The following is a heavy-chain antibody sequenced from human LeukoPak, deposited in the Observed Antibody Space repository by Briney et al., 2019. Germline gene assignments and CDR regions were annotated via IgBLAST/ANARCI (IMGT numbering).Heavy chain of an antibody. V-gene: IGHV4-59*01. CDR2: IYYSGST. CDR1: GGSISSYY. Sequence: PSETLSLTCPVSGGSISSYYWSWIRQPPGKGLEWIGYIYYSGSTNYNPSLKSRVTISVDTSKNQFSLKLSSVTAADTAVYYCARGGGYDDAFDIWGQGTMVTVSS. CDR3: ARGGGYDDAFDI. J-gene: IGHJ3*02. D-gene: IGHD5-12*01.